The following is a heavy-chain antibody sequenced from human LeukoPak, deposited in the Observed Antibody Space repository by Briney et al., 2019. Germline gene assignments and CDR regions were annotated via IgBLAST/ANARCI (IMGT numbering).Heavy chain of an antibody. D-gene: IGHD3-22*01. J-gene: IGHJ4*02. Sequence: GGSLRLSCAASGFTFSDYYMTWIRQAPGKGLEWLSYISGSSSNTNYADSVQGRFTISRDNDKNSLYLQMDSLRAEDTAVYYCARVNPISSGFYAYWGQGTLVTVSS. CDR1: GFTFSDYY. CDR3: ARVNPISSGFYAY. CDR2: ISGSSSNT. V-gene: IGHV3-11*06.